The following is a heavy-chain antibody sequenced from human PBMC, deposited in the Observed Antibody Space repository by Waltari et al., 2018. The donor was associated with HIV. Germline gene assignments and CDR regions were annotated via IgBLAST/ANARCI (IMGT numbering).Heavy chain of an antibody. CDR3: ARGAKLGYCTNGVCYRDYYYGMDV. D-gene: IGHD2-8*01. Sequence: QLQLQESGPGLVKPSETLSLTCTVSGGSISSSSYYWGWLRQPPGKGLEWIGSIYYSGSTYYNPSLKSRVTISVDTSKNQFSLKLSSVTAADTAVYYCARGAKLGYCTNGVCYRDYYYGMDVWGQGTTVTVSS. CDR1: GGSISSSSYY. CDR2: IYYSGST. J-gene: IGHJ6*02. V-gene: IGHV4-39*07.